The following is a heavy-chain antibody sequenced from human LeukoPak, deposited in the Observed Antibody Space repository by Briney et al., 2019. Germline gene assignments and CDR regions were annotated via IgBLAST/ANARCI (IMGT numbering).Heavy chain of an antibody. CDR2: LAADGSGT. V-gene: IGHV3-74*01. Sequence: PGGSLRLSCAASGFTFSRYAMHWVRQTPGMGLVWVSRLAADGSGTNYADSVKGRFTISRDNAKNTVYLHMSSLSAEDTAVSYCERDGFTGPTTAYLDHWGQGTLVTVSS. CDR3: ERDGFTGPTTAYLDH. J-gene: IGHJ4*01. D-gene: IGHD1-1*01. CDR1: GFTFSRYA.